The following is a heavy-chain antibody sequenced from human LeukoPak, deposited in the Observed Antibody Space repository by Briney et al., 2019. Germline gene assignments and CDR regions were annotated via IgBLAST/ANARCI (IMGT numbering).Heavy chain of an antibody. CDR1: GFTFSSYA. V-gene: IGHV3-30*04. D-gene: IGHD3-22*01. J-gene: IGHJ4*02. CDR2: ISYDGSNK. CDR3: AKDISDYYDSSGYYFDY. Sequence: GGSLRLSCAASGFTFSSYAMHWVRQAPGKGLEWVAVISYDGSNKYYADSVKGRFTISRDNSKNTLYLQMNSLRAEDTAVYYCAKDISDYYDSSGYYFDYWGQGTLVTVSP.